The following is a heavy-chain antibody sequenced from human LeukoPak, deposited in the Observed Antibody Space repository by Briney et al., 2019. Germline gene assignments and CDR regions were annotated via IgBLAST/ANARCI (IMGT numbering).Heavy chain of an antibody. Sequence: GGSLRLSCAASGFTFSIYSVNWVRQAPGKGLEWVSYISSSSSTIYYADSVKGRFTISRDNAKNSLYLQMNSLRAEDTAVYYCARGIRSYDYWGQGTLVTVSS. J-gene: IGHJ4*02. V-gene: IGHV3-48*01. D-gene: IGHD3-16*01. CDR3: ARGIRSYDY. CDR1: GFTFSIYS. CDR2: ISSSSSTI.